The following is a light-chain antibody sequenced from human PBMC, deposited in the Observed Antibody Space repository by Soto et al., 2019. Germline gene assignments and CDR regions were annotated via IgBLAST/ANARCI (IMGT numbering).Light chain of an antibody. V-gene: IGKV3-20*01. Sequence: EIVMTQSPATLSVSPGEGATLSGRASHSVRSSLAWYQHKPGQAPSLLIYHASSRAAGIPDRFSGSGSGADFTLTISRLEPEDFAVYYCQQYVNSPGTFGQGTRLEI. CDR2: HAS. CDR1: HSVRSS. J-gene: IGKJ5*01. CDR3: QQYVNSPGT.